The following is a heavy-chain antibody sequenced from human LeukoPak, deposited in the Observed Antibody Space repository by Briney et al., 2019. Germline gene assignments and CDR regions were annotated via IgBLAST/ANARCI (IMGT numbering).Heavy chain of an antibody. Sequence: GESLKISCKGSGYSFTNNWIGWVRQMPGKGLEWMGIIYPGDSDTRYSPSFEGQVTISADKSISTAYLQWSSLKASDTAMYYCARLTYGSGSRVDNWGQGTLVTVSS. D-gene: IGHD3-10*01. CDR3: ARLTYGSGSRVDN. V-gene: IGHV5-51*01. CDR1: GYSFTNNW. CDR2: IYPGDSDT. J-gene: IGHJ4*02.